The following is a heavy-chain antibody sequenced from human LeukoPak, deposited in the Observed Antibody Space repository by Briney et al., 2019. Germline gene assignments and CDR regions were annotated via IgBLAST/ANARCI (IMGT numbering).Heavy chain of an antibody. V-gene: IGHV4-39*07. CDR2: IYYSGST. D-gene: IGHD3-10*01. Sequence: SETLSLTCTVSGGSISSSSYHWGWIRQPPGKGLEWIGSIYYSGSTYYNPSLKSRVTISVDTSKNQFSLKLNSVTAADTAVYYCVRDSMVRGLAGMDVWGQGTTVTVSS. CDR3: VRDSMVRGLAGMDV. J-gene: IGHJ6*02. CDR1: GGSISSSSYH.